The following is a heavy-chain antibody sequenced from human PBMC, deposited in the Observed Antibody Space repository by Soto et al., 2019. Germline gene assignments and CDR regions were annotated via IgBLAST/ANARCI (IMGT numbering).Heavy chain of an antibody. CDR3: SRGDWGSTGGAY. Sequence: EVQFVESGGGLIQHGGSLSLACVASGFTFSSHWMTWVRQVPGKGLDGVAHIKQVGSEMHYLDSVKGRFTISRDNAKNSLYLQMNSLRDEDTAVYYCSRGDWGSTGGAYWGQGILVTVSS. CDR1: GFTFSSHW. D-gene: IGHD2-21*02. CDR2: IKQVGSEM. V-gene: IGHV3-7*04. J-gene: IGHJ4*02.